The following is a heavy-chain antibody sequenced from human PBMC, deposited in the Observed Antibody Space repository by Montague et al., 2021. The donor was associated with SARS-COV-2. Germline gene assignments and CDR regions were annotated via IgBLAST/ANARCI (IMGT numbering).Heavy chain of an antibody. CDR1: GFTFSSYA. V-gene: IGHV3-30*04. J-gene: IGHJ4*02. CDR3: ARDRSWLILGELDY. CDR2: IPDDGSKK. Sequence: SLRLSCAASGFTFSSYAMHWVRQAPGKGLEWVAVIPDDGSKKYYVDSVKDRFTISRDNSKNTLYLQMNSLRTEDTAVYYCARDRSWLILGELDYWGQGTLVTVSS. D-gene: IGHD6-19*01.